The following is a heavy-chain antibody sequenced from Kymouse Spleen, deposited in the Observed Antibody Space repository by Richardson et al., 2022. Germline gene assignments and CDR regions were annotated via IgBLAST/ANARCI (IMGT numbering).Heavy chain of an antibody. CDR1: GFTFSSYG. Sequence: QVQLVESGGGVVQPGRSLRLSCAASGFTFSSYGMHWVRQAPGKGLEWVAVIWYDGSNKYYADSVKGRFTISRDNSKNTLYLQMNSLRAEDTAVYYCARGYSSSSRWFDPWGQGTLVTVSS. CDR2: IWYDGSNK. J-gene: IGHJ5*02. V-gene: IGHV3-33*01. CDR3: ARGYSSSSRWFDP. D-gene: IGHD6-6*01.